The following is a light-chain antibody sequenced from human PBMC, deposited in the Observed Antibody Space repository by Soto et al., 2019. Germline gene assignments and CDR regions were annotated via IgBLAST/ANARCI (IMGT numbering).Light chain of an antibody. J-gene: IGKJ4*01. CDR2: AAS. CDR3: QQSYSTPLT. CDR1: QSITRY. V-gene: IGKV1-39*01. Sequence: DIQMTQSPSSLSPSVGDRVTITCRSSQSITRYLSWYQQKPGKAPNLLISAASTLQSGVPSRFSGSGSGTDFTLTINSLQPEDFATYYCQQSYSTPLTFGGGTKVDIK.